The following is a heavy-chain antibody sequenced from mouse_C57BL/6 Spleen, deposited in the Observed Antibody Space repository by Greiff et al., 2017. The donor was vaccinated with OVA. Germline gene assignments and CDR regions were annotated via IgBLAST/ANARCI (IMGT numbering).Heavy chain of an antibody. Sequence: EVKVVESGGGLVQPGGSLKLSCAASGFTFSDYYMYWVRQTPEKRLEWVAYISNGGGSTYYPDTVKGRFTISRDNAKNTLYLQMSRLKSEDTAMYYCARHDSTDWYFDVWGTGTTVTVSS. CDR1: GFTFSDYY. J-gene: IGHJ1*03. CDR3: ARHDSTDWYFDV. CDR2: ISNGGGST. D-gene: IGHD1-1*01. V-gene: IGHV5-12*01.